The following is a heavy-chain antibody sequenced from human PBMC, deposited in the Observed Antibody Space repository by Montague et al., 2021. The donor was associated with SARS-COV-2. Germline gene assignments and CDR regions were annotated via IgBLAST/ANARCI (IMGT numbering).Heavy chain of an antibody. V-gene: IGHV4-34*01. J-gene: IGHJ4*01. CDR2: INQSGRT. CDR3: ARRGSAVWGVTVDADLDY. D-gene: IGHD3-10*01. Sequence: SETLSLTCAVYGGSFSGYYWSWIRQPPEKGLEWIGEINQSGRTNNNPSLKSRVIISVDTSKNQFSLKLSSVTAADTAVYYCARRGSAVWGVTVDADLDYWGQGILVIVSS. CDR1: GGSFSGYY.